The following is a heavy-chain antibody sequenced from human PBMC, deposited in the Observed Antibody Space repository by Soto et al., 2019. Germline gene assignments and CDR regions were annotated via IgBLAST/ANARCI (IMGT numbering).Heavy chain of an antibody. V-gene: IGHV1-69*13. CDR2: IIPIFGTA. CDR1: GGTFSSYA. CDR3: AREAYLNYGMDV. D-gene: IGHD2-2*01. J-gene: IGHJ6*02. Sequence: GASVQVSCKASGGTFSSYAISWVRQAPGQGLEWMGGIIPIFGTANYAQKFQGRVTITADESTSTAYMELSSLRSEDTAVYYCAREAYLNYGMDVWGQGTTVTV.